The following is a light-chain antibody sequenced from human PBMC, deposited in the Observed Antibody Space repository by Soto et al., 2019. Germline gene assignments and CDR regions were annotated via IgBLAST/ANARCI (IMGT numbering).Light chain of an antibody. CDR2: RTS. CDR1: QSIINN. Sequence: ETVMTQSPATLSVSPGERATLSCRASQSIINNLAWYQQKPGQAPRLIMFRTSTRATGVPARFSGSGSGTEFNMTISSLQSEDFAVYYCQQYNNWPYTFGQGTKLEIK. V-gene: IGKV3-15*01. J-gene: IGKJ2*01. CDR3: QQYNNWPYT.